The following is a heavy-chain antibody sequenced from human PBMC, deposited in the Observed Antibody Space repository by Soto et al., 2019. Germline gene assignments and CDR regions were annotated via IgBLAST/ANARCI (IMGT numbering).Heavy chain of an antibody. CDR3: ASHPQDY. CDR2: ISISSSTM. J-gene: IGHJ4*02. V-gene: IGHV3-48*01. Sequence: GGSLRLSCAASVFTFSSYSMNWVRQAPGKWLEWFSYISISSSTMXXADSVKGRXTISRYNSKNSXYLQMXSLRAEDTAVYYCASHPQDYWRQGTLVTVS. CDR1: VFTFSSYS.